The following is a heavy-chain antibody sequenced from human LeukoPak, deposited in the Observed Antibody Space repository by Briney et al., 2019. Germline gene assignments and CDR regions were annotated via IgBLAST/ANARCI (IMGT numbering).Heavy chain of an antibody. CDR2: IYTSGST. CDR1: GNSFGDYY. D-gene: IGHD4-17*01. Sequence: SETLSLTCTVSGNSFGDYYWSWIRQPAGKGLERIGRIYTSGSTTYNPSLKSRVTMSVYTSKSQFSMNLMSVTAADTAVYYCTRDTGTTGEVKFDPWGQGTLVTVSS. CDR3: TRDTGTTGEVKFDP. V-gene: IGHV4-4*07. J-gene: IGHJ5*02.